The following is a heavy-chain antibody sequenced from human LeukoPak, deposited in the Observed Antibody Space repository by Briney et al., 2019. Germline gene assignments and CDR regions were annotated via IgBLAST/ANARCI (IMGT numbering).Heavy chain of an antibody. Sequence: GGSLRLSCAASGFTFSTSGMNWVRQAPGKGLQWVAYNSSRSESKYYAASVKGRFTISRDNARNSLYLQMNSLRDDDTAVYYCARVWQLGVWGQGTAVTVSS. V-gene: IGHV3-48*02. J-gene: IGHJ6*02. D-gene: IGHD3-10*01. CDR3: ARVWQLGV. CDR2: NSSRSESK. CDR1: GFTFSTSG.